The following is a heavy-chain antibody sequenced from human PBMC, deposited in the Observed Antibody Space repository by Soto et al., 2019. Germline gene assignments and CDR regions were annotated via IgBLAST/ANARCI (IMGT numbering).Heavy chain of an antibody. Sequence: QVQLVQSGAEVKKPGASVNVSCEASGYTFTGSSIHWVRQAPGQGLEWMGYINPNSGDTIFAQKFQGRVTMTRDTSIGTAYMELSRVASDDTAVYYCARDLTGDPNYWGQGTLVTVSS. CDR3: ARDLTGDPNY. D-gene: IGHD7-27*01. V-gene: IGHV1-2*02. CDR1: GYTFTGSS. CDR2: INPNSGDT. J-gene: IGHJ4*02.